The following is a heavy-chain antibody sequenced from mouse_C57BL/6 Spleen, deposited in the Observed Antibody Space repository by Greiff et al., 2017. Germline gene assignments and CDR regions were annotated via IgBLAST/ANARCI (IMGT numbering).Heavy chain of an antibody. CDR1: GYTFTSYW. V-gene: IGHV1-64*01. J-gene: IGHJ4*01. D-gene: IGHD2-1*01. CDR3: ARGSYGNYGYAMDY. Sequence: QVQLQQPGAELVKPGASVKLSCKASGYTFTSYWMHWVKQRPGQGLEWIGMIHPNSGSTNYNEKFKSKATLTVDKSSSTAYMQLSSLTSEDSAVYYCARGSYGNYGYAMDYWGQGTSVTVSS. CDR2: IHPNSGST.